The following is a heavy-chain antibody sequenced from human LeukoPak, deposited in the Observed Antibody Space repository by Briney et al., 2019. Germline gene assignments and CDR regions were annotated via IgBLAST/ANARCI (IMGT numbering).Heavy chain of an antibody. J-gene: IGHJ4*02. D-gene: IGHD3-22*01. Sequence: GGSLRLSCAPSGFTFSIYAMSWVRPVPRKGLEWVSAIRGSGGSTSYADSVTGRFTIPTDTPKNTLYLQMNRLRAEDTAVYYCATIFYDSCGYYPDYWGQGTLVTVSS. CDR3: ATIFYDSCGYYPDY. CDR1: GFTFSIYA. V-gene: IGHV3-23*01. CDR2: IRGSGGST.